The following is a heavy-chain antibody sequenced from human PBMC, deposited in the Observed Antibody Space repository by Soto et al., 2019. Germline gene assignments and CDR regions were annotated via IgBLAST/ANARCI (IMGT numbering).Heavy chain of an antibody. CDR3: AHYVSTSPAGWFAP. Sequence: QITLKESGPTLVKPTQTLTLTCTFSGLSLSTSGEAVGWIRQPPGKALDWLALIYWDDDKRYNPTLNTRLTITKDPSKNQVVLTLTNMDPVDTATYYCAHYVSTSPAGWFAPWGQGIMVPVSS. CDR2: IYWDDDK. V-gene: IGHV2-5*02. J-gene: IGHJ5*02. CDR1: GLSLSTSGEA. D-gene: IGHD3-10*02.